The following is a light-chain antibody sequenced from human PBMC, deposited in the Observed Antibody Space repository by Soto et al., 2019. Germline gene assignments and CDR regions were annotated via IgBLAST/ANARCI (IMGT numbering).Light chain of an antibody. J-gene: IGKJ4*01. V-gene: IGKV3-20*01. CDR2: GAS. Sequence: EIVLTQSPDTLSLSPGERATLSCKASQSVSSSYLAWYQQRPGQAPRLLIHGASKRATGIPDRFSGRGSGTNFTLPISSLEPEQFAVYFCQQPCTTPTSGVGTKVDIK. CDR3: QQPCTTPT. CDR1: QSVSSSY.